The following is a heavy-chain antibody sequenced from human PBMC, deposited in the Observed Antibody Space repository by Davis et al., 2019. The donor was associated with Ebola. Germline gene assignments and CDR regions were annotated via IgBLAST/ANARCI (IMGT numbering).Heavy chain of an antibody. V-gene: IGHV1-3*01. D-gene: IGHD3-3*01. CDR2: INAGNGNT. Sequence: ASVKVSCKASGYTFTSYDINWVRQATGQGLEWMGWINAGNGNTKYSQKFQGRVTITRDTSASTAYMELSSLRSEDTAVYYCARDNKYDFWSGYPDYWGQGTLVTVSS. CDR3: ARDNKYDFWSGYPDY. CDR1: GYTFTSYD. J-gene: IGHJ4*02.